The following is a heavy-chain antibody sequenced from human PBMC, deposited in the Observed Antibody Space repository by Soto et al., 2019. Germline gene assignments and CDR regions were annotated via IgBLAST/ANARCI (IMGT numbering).Heavy chain of an antibody. CDR2: ISSSSSYI. V-gene: IGHV3-21*01. CDR1: GFTFSSYN. Sequence: EVQLVESGGGLVKPGGSLRLSCAASGFTFSSYNMNWVRQAPGKGLEWVSSISSSSSYIYYADSVKGRFTISRDNAKNSRYLQMNGLRAEDTAVYYCARVVDYDDPYYYGGMDVWGQGTTVTVSS. CDR3: ARVVDYDDPYYYGGMDV. D-gene: IGHD3-22*01. J-gene: IGHJ6*02.